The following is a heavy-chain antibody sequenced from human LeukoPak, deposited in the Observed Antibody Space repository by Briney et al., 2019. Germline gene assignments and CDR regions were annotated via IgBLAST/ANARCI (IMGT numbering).Heavy chain of an antibody. CDR2: IIPIFGIA. D-gene: IGHD3-10*01. J-gene: IGHJ6*02. CDR1: GGTFSSYA. V-gene: IGHV1-69*04. CDR3: ARCPPGGSGSYTLCYGMDV. Sequence: ASVKVSCKASGGTFSSYAISWVRQAPGQGLEWMGRIIPIFGIANYAQKFQGRDTITADKSTSTAYMELSSLRSEDTAVYYCARCPPGGSGSYTLCYGMDVWGQGTTVTVSS.